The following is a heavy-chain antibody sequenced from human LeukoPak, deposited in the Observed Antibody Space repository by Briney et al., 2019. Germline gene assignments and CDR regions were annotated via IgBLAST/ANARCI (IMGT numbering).Heavy chain of an antibody. Sequence: GESLKISCKGSGYSFTSYWIGWMRQMPGKGLEWMGIIYPGDSDTRYSPSFQGQVTISADKSISTAYLQWSSLKASDTAMYYCARGFVTTVTTTSYYFDYWGQGTLVTVSS. CDR2: IYPGDSDT. CDR3: ARGFVTTVTTTSYYFDY. J-gene: IGHJ4*02. CDR1: GYSFTSYW. D-gene: IGHD4-17*01. V-gene: IGHV5-51*01.